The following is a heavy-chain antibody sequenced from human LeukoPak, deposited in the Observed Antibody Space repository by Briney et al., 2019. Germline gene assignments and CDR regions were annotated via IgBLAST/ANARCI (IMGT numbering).Heavy chain of an antibody. J-gene: IGHJ5*02. CDR3: ATMGIAAAGNWFDP. Sequence: ASVKVSCKASGYTFTSYGISWVRQAPGQGLEWMGWISAYNGNTNYAQKLQGRVTMTTDTSTSTAYMELSSLRSEDTAVYYCATMGIAAAGNWFDPWGQGTLVTVSS. CDR2: ISAYNGNT. CDR1: GYTFTSYG. V-gene: IGHV1-18*01. D-gene: IGHD6-13*01.